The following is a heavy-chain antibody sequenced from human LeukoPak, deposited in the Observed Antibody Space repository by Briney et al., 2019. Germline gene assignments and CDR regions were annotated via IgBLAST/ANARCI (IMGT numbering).Heavy chain of an antibody. D-gene: IGHD3-10*01. J-gene: IGHJ4*02. CDR2: ISAYNGNT. V-gene: IGHV1-18*01. CDR1: GYTFTSYG. CDR3: ARHFYGSGTYYHFDY. Sequence: ASVKVSCKASGYTFTSYGISWVRQAPGQGLEWMGWISAYNGNTNYAQKLQGRAALTTDTSTSTAYMELRSLRSDDTAVYYCARHFYGSGTYYHFDYWGQGTLVTVSS.